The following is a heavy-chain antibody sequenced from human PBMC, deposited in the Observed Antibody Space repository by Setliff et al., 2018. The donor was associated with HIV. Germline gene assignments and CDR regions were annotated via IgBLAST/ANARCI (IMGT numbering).Heavy chain of an antibody. CDR3: ARHSPVTTEYYMDV. V-gene: IGHV4-38-2*02. D-gene: IGHD4-17*01. J-gene: IGHJ6*03. CDR2: IYHSGAT. CDR1: GDSVTTPYY. Sequence: PSETLSLTCTLSGDSVTTPYYWGWIRQPPGKGLEWVGSIYHSGATYFTPSLKSRVTLSVDTSKNQFFLRLTSVSAADTGLYFCARHSPVTTEYYMDVWGKGTTVTVS.